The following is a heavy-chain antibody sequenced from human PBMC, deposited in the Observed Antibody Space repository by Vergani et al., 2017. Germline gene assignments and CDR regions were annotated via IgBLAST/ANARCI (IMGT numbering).Heavy chain of an antibody. J-gene: IGHJ6*02. Sequence: QVQLQESGPGLVRPSQTLSLTCTVSGGSISSGSYYWSWFRQPAGKGLEWIGRFYTGGGTSYHPSLKSRVTISVDTSKNQFSLQLSSVTAADTAVYYCARDPLYSTTWPFLLLDMDFWGQGTTVTVSS. D-gene: IGHD6-13*01. V-gene: IGHV4-61*02. CDR3: ARDPLYSTTWPFLLLDMDF. CDR2: FYTGGGT. CDR1: GGSISSGSYY.